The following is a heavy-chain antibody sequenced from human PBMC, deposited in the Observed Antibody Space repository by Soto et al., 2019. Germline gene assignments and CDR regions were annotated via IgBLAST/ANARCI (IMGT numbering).Heavy chain of an antibody. CDR3: ARDRAEAVAGTEWFDP. Sequence: ASVKVSCKASGGTFISYAISWVRQAPGQGLEWMGGIIPIFGTANYAQKFQGRVTITADESTSTAYMELSSLRSEDTAVYYCARDRAEAVAGTEWFDPWGQGTLVTVSS. CDR1: GGTFISYA. CDR2: IIPIFGTA. D-gene: IGHD6-19*01. J-gene: IGHJ5*02. V-gene: IGHV1-69*13.